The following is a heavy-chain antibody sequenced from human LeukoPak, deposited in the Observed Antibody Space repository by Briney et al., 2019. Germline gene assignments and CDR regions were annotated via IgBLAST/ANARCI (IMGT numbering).Heavy chain of an antibody. CDR2: ISYDGSKK. Sequence: PGRSLRLSCAASGFTFSSSAMQWVRQAPGKGLEWVAVISYDGSKKYYADSVKGRFTISRDDSKNTLYLQMNSLRGEDTAVYYCARSRSASTSGWYDYFDCWGRGTLVTVSS. V-gene: IGHV3-30*04. CDR3: ARSRSASTSGWYDYFDC. CDR1: GFTFSSSA. J-gene: IGHJ4*02. D-gene: IGHD6-19*01.